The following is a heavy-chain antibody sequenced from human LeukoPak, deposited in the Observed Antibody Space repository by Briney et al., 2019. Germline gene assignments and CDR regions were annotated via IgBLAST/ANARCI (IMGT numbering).Heavy chain of an antibody. D-gene: IGHD6-19*01. J-gene: IGHJ4*02. CDR1: GFTVSSNY. CDR3: ASNGQWLAYYFDY. CDR2: IYSGGST. Sequence: AGGSLRLSCAASGFTVSSNYMSWVRQAPGKGLEWVSVIYSGGSTYYADSVKGRFTISRDNSKNTLYLQMNSLRAEDTAVYYCASNGQWLAYYFDYWGQGTLVTVSS. V-gene: IGHV3-53*01.